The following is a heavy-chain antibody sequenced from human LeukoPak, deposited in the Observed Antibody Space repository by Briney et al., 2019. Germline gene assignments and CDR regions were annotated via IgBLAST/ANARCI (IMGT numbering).Heavy chain of an antibody. CDR2: IIPIFGTA. CDR3: ARSSDYGDYLKYFQH. CDR1: GGTFSSYA. J-gene: IGHJ1*01. Sequence: GASVKVSCKASGGTFSSYAISWVRQAPGQGLEWMGGIIPIFGTANYAQKFQGRVTITADESTSTAYMELSSLRSEDTAVYYCARSSDYGDYLKYFQHWGQGTLVTVSS. V-gene: IGHV1-69*13. D-gene: IGHD4-17*01.